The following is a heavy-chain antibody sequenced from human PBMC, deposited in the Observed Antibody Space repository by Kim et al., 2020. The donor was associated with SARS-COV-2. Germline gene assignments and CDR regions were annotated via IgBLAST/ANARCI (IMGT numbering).Heavy chain of an antibody. Sequence: FTTSGYTFNDPCIDWVRQAPGRGLEWMGRINPNSGDTIYAQMFEGRVIMTTDTSISTAYMEVSGLRSDDTAVYYCAREKVGATGFNYGMDVWGQGTTVTV. CDR2: INPNSGDT. J-gene: IGHJ6*02. CDR3: AREKVGATGFNYGMDV. D-gene: IGHD1-26*01. CDR1: GYTFNDPC. V-gene: IGHV1-2*06.